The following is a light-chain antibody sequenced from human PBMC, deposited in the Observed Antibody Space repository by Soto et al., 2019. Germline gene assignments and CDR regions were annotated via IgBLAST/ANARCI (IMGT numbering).Light chain of an antibody. J-gene: IGLJ1*01. CDR3: ASYTTSSTYV. CDR1: SSDVGGFNY. CDR2: DVS. V-gene: IGLV2-14*03. Sequence: QSALTQPASVSGSPGQSIAISCTGTSSDVGGFNYVSWYQQHPGKAPKFMIYDVSSRPSGVSDRFSGSKSGNTASLTISGLQAEDGADYYCASYTTSSTYVFGTGTKVTVL.